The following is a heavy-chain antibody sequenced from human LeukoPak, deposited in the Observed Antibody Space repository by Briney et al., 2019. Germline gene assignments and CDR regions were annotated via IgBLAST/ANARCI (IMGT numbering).Heavy chain of an antibody. CDR2: IYPGDSHT. Sequence: PGESLKISCKGSGYSFPNYWIGWVRQMPGKGLGWMGIIYPGDSHTRYSPSFQDQVTISVDKSISTAYLQWSSLKASDTAMYYCARGPYAYTSSATLGSYNWFDPWGQGSLVTVSS. CDR1: GYSFPNYW. V-gene: IGHV5-51*01. D-gene: IGHD2-2*02. CDR3: ARGPYAYTSSATLGSYNWFDP. J-gene: IGHJ5*02.